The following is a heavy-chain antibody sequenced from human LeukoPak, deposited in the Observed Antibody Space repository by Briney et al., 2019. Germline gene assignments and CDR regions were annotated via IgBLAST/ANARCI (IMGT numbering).Heavy chain of an antibody. CDR1: GGSISSYY. CDR2: IYYSGST. CDR3: ARRRGANWFDP. J-gene: IGHJ5*02. V-gene: IGHV4-59*01. D-gene: IGHD1-26*01. Sequence: SETLSLTCTVSGGSISSYYWSWIRQPPGKGLEWIGYIYYSGSTNYNPSLKSRVTISVDTSKNQFSLKLSSVTAAGTAVYYCARRRGANWFDPWGQGTLVTVSS.